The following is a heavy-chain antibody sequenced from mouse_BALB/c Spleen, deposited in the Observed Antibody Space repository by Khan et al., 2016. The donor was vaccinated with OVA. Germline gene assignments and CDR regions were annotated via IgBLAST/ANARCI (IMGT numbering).Heavy chain of an antibody. J-gene: IGHJ3*01. CDR1: GYSFTAYY. CDR2: INPNTDNT. CDR3: AIGYDFFAY. D-gene: IGHD2-14*01. V-gene: IGHV1-26*01. Sequence: VQLKESGPDLVKTGASVKISCKASGYSFTAYYMNWVKLSPGKSLECIGRINPNTDNTNYNQKFKGKAILTVDTSSSTAYMELRSLTSEDSAVYFGAIGYDFFAYWGQGTLVTVSA.